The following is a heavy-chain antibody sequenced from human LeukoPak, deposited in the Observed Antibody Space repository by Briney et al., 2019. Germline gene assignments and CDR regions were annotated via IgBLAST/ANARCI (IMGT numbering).Heavy chain of an antibody. J-gene: IGHJ4*02. D-gene: IGHD1-26*01. CDR2: ISGSGDST. Sequence: GGSLRLSCAASGFTFSSYAMSWVRQAPGKGLEWVSAISGSGDSTYYADSVKGRFTISRDNSKNTLYLQMNSLRAEDAAVYYCAKLVEWELLTPPPFDYWGQGTLVTASS. CDR1: GFTFSSYA. CDR3: AKLVEWELLTPPPFDY. V-gene: IGHV3-23*01.